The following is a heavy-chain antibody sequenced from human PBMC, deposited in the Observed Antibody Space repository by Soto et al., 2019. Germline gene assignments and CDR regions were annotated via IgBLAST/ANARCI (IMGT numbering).Heavy chain of an antibody. D-gene: IGHD3-9*01. CDR1: GXTFSGYS. CDR2: ISSGSKKI. J-gene: IGHJ4*02. Sequence: GSLRLSCAASGXTFSGYSVNWVRQAPGKGLEWVSYISSGSKKIYYAESVKGRFTVSRDNDRNSQYLKMNSLRDEDTAVYYCAREDILGVRSFDYWGPGSLVTVSS. CDR3: AREDILGVRSFDY. V-gene: IGHV3-48*02.